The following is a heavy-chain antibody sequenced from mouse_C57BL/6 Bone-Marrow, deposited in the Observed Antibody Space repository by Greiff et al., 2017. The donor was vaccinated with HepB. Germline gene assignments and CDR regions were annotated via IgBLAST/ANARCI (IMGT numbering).Heavy chain of an antibody. CDR1: GFTFSDYY. V-gene: IGHV5-12*01. Sequence: EVMLVESGGGLVQPGGSLKLSCAASGFTFSDYYMYWVRQTPEKRLEWVAYISNGGGSTYYPDTVKGRFTISRDNAKNTLYLQMSRLKSEDTAMYYCAFSAWFAYWGQGTLVTVSA. CDR3: AFSAWFAY. CDR2: ISNGGGST. J-gene: IGHJ3*01.